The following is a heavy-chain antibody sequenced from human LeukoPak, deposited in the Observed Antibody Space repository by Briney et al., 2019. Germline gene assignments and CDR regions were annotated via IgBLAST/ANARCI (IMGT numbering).Heavy chain of an antibody. D-gene: IGHD6-19*01. V-gene: IGHV4-61*08. Sequence: SQTLSLTCAVSGGSISSGGYYWSWIRQPPGKGLEWIGYIYYSGSTNYNPSLKSRVTISVDTSKNQFSLKLSSVTAADTAVYYCARDTGSGWSSCDYWGQGTLVTVSS. CDR3: ARDTGSGWSSCDY. J-gene: IGHJ4*02. CDR1: GGSISSGGYY. CDR2: IYYSGST.